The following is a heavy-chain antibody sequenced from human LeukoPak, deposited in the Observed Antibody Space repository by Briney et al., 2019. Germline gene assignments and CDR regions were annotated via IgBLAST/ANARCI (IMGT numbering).Heavy chain of an antibody. D-gene: IGHD6-6*01. CDR1: GGSISSSSYY. Sequence: SETLSLTCTVSGGSISSSSYYWGWVRQPPGKGLEWIGEINHSGSTNYNPSLKSRVTISVDTSKNQSSLKLSSVTAADTAVYYCARGSWSSSSSDYWGQGTLVTVSS. CDR3: ARGSWSSSSSDY. J-gene: IGHJ4*02. V-gene: IGHV4-39*07. CDR2: INHSGST.